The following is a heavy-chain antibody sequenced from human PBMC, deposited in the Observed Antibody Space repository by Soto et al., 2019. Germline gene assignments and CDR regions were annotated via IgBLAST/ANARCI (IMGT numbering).Heavy chain of an antibody. CDR2: INSDGSSI. CDR3: ARETGYSSGWRQDY. CDR1: GFTVSSNY. Sequence: PGGSLRLSCAASGFTVSSNYMSWVRQAPGKGLEWVSRINSDGSSISYADSVKGRFTISRDNAKNTLYLQMNSLRVEDTAVYYCARETGYSSGWRQDYWGQGTLVTVSS. J-gene: IGHJ4*02. V-gene: IGHV3-74*01. D-gene: IGHD6-19*01.